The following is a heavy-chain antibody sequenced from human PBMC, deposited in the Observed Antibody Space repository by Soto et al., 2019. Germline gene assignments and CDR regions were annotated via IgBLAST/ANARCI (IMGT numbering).Heavy chain of an antibody. Sequence: SETLSLTCTVSGGSISSYYWSWIRQPPWKGLEWIGYIYYSGSTNYNPSLKSRVTISVDTSKNQFSLRLNSVTAADTAVYYCARRWGDSFDIWGQGTMVT. D-gene: IGHD3-10*01. CDR3: ARRWGDSFDI. CDR1: GGSISSYY. J-gene: IGHJ3*02. CDR2: IYYSGST. V-gene: IGHV4-59*08.